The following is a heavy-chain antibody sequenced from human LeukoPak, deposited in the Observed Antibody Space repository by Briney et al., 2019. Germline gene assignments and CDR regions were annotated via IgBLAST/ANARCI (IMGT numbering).Heavy chain of an antibody. CDR1: GGSISSSSYY. CDR3: ATLPPHGRVY. CDR2: IYYSGST. V-gene: IGHV4-39*01. J-gene: IGHJ4*02. Sequence: SETLSLTCTVSGGSISSSSYYWGWIRQPPGKGLEWIGSIYYSGSTYYNPSLKSRVTISVDTSKNQFSLKLSSVTAADTAVYYCATLPPHGRVYWGQGTLVTVSS.